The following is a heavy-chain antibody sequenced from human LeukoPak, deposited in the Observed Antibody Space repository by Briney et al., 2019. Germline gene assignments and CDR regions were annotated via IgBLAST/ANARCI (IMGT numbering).Heavy chain of an antibody. CDR1: GGSISSYY. CDR3: ARGVYSSGWYGDFQH. J-gene: IGHJ1*01. V-gene: IGHV4-59*01. Sequence: SETLSLTCTVSGGSISSYYWSWIRQPPGKGLEWIGYIYYSGSTNYNPSLKSRVTISVDTSKNQFSPKLSSVTAADTAVYYCARGVYSSGWYGDFQHWGQGTLVTVSS. CDR2: IYYSGST. D-gene: IGHD6-19*01.